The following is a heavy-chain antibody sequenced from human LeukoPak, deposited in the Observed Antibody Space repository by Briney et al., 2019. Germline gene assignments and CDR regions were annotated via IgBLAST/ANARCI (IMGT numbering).Heavy chain of an antibody. Sequence: ASVKVSCQSSGYTFTGYYMHWVRQAPGQGLEWMGWINPNSGGTNYAQKFQGWVTMTRDTSISTAYMELSRLRSDDTAVYYCARVGFGEFSLDYWGQGTLVTVSS. CDR3: ARVGFGEFSLDY. V-gene: IGHV1-2*04. D-gene: IGHD3-10*01. J-gene: IGHJ4*02. CDR2: INPNSGGT. CDR1: GYTFTGYY.